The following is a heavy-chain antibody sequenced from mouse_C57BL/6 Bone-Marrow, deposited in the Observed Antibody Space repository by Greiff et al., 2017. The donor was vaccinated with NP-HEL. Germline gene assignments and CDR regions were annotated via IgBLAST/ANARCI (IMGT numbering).Heavy chain of an antibody. CDR2: INPSTGAT. Sequence: EVQLQQSGPELVKPGASVKISCKASGYSFTGYYMKWVKQSPEKSLEWIGEINPSTGATTYNQKFKAKATLTVDKSSSTAYMQLKSLTSEDSAVYYCARHRYYYGSSYWYFDVWGTGTTVTVSS. V-gene: IGHV1-42*01. J-gene: IGHJ1*03. D-gene: IGHD1-1*01. CDR3: ARHRYYYGSSYWYFDV. CDR1: GYSFTGYY.